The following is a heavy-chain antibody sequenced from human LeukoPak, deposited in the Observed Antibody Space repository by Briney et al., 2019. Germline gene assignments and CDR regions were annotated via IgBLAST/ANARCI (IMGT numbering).Heavy chain of an antibody. CDR1: GGSFSGYY. CDR3: AVDFWSGYYRMDY. Sequence: SETLSLTCAVYGGSFSGYYWSWIRQPPGKGLEWIGEINHSGSTNYNPSLKSRVTISVDTSKNQLSLKLSSVTAADTAVYYCAVDFWSGYYRMDYWGQGTLVTVSS. CDR2: INHSGST. V-gene: IGHV4-34*01. D-gene: IGHD3-3*01. J-gene: IGHJ4*02.